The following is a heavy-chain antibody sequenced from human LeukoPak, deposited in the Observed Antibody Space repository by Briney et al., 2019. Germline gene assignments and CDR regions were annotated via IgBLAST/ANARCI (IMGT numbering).Heavy chain of an antibody. CDR2: IYYSGNT. CDR3: ANAREPPYRGIYYYFES. D-gene: IGHD1-26*01. CDR1: GDSITTSY. J-gene: IGHJ4*02. V-gene: IGHV4-59*01. Sequence: SGTLSLTCTVSGDSITTSYWSWIRQPPRKGLEWIGYIYYSGNTNYNPSLRSRVTISVDTSKSQFSLHLTSVTAADTAVYYCANAREPPYRGIYYYFESWGQGTLVTVSS.